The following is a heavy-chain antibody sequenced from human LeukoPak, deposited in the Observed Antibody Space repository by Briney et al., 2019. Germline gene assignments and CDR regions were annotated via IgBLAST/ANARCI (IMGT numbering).Heavy chain of an antibody. V-gene: IGHV4-4*07. CDR1: GGSISSYY. J-gene: IGHJ6*03. Sequence: SETLSLTCTVSGGSISSYYWSWIRQPAGKGLEWIGRIYTSGSTNYNPSLKSRVTMSVDTSKNQFSLKLSSVTAADTAVYYCARGSAEALEGKYYYYYYYMDVWGKGTTVTISS. CDR3: ARGSAEALEGKYYYYYYYMDV. CDR2: IYTSGST.